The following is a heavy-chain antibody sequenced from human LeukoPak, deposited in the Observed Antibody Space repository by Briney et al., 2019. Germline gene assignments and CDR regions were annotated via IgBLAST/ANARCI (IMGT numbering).Heavy chain of an antibody. CDR2: IYHSGST. V-gene: IGHV4-59*12. J-gene: IGHJ6*03. CDR3: ARVPERYQLLTASGGYYYYMDV. Sequence: SETLSLTCTVSGGSINDFYWSWIRQPPGKGLEWIGYIYHSGSTYYNPSLKSRVTISVDRSKNQFSLKLRFVTAADTAVFYCARVPERYQLLTASGGYYYYMDVWGKGTTVTVSS. D-gene: IGHD2-2*01. CDR1: GGSINDFY.